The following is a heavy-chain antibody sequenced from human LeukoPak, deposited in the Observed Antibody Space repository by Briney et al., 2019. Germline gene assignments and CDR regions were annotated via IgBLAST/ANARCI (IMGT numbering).Heavy chain of an antibody. Sequence: GASVKVSCKVSGYTLTELSLHWVRQAPGKGLEWMGGLDPEDGEMIYSQKFQGRVTMTEDTFTDIAYMEMSSLRSEDTAVYYCATGRTKWDLLNYWGQGTLVTVSS. J-gene: IGHJ4*02. D-gene: IGHD1-26*01. CDR3: ATGRTKWDLLNY. V-gene: IGHV1-24*01. CDR1: GYTLTELS. CDR2: LDPEDGEM.